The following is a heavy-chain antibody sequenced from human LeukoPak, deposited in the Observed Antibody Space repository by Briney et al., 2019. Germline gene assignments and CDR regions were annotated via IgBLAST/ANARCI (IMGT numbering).Heavy chain of an antibody. CDR1: GYFISSGYY. CDR3: ARGGYSSSSHYYYYYMDV. CDR2: IYHSGST. Sequence: PSETLSLTCAVSGYFISSGYYWGWIRQPPGKGLEWIGSIYHSGSTYYNPSLKSRVTISVDTSKNQFSLKLSSVTAADTAVYYCARGGYSSSSHYYYYYMDVWGKGTTVTVSS. D-gene: IGHD6-6*01. J-gene: IGHJ6*03. V-gene: IGHV4-38-2*01.